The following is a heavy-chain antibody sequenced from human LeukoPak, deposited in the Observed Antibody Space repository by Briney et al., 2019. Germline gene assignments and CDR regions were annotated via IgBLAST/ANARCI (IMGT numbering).Heavy chain of an antibody. CDR2: TRNKANSYTT. J-gene: IGHJ6*03. D-gene: IGHD6-13*01. Sequence: GGSLRLSCAASGFTFSVHYMDWVRQAPGKGLEWVGRTRNKANSYTTEYAASVKGRFTISRDDSKNSLYLQMNSLKTEDTAVYYCARGSVDSSSWYDDYYYYYYMDVWGKGTTVTVSS. CDR3: ARGSVDSSSWYDDYYYYYYMDV. V-gene: IGHV3-72*01. CDR1: GFTFSVHY.